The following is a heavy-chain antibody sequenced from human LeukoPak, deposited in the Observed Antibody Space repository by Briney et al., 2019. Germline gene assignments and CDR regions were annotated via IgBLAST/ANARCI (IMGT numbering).Heavy chain of an antibody. CDR3: ARIYVDTAMVTIDY. J-gene: IGHJ4*02. Sequence: SETLSLTCTVSGGFISSSSYYWGWIRQPPGKGLEWIGSIYYSGSTYYNPSLKSRVTISVDTSKNQFSLKLSSVTAADTAVYYCARIYVDTAMVTIDYWGQGTLVTVSS. CDR2: IYYSGST. CDR1: GGFISSSSYY. D-gene: IGHD5-18*01. V-gene: IGHV4-39*07.